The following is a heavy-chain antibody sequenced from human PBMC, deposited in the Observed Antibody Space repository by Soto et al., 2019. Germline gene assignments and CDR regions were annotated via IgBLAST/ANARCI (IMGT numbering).Heavy chain of an antibody. CDR3: ASGDYYDSSGYMGHYYYGMDV. Sequence: ASVKVSCKPSGYTFTNYLITWARQAPGQGPEWMGGINPIFGDANYAQKFQGRVTITADESTSTAYMELSSLRSEDTAVYYCASGDYYDSSGYMGHYYYGMDVWGQGTTVT. D-gene: IGHD3-22*01. CDR2: INPIFGDA. J-gene: IGHJ6*02. V-gene: IGHV1-69*13. CDR1: GYTFTNYL.